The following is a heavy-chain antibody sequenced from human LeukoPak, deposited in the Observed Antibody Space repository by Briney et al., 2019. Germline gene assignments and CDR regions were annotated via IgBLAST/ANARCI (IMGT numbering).Heavy chain of an antibody. CDR1: GGSISSYY. J-gene: IGHJ4*02. Sequence: PSETLSLTCTVSGGSISSYYWSWIRQPPGKGLEWIGYIYYSGSTNYNPSLKSRVTMSVDTSKNQFSLKLSSVTAADTAVYYCARDGRDGYNDYWGQGTLVTVSS. CDR2: IYYSGST. D-gene: IGHD5-24*01. CDR3: ARDGRDGYNDY. V-gene: IGHV4-59*12.